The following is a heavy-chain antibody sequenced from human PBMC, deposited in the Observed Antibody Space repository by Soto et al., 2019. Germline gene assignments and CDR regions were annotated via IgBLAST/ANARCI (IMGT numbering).Heavy chain of an antibody. Sequence: VQLLESGGGLVQSGGSLRLSCAASGFTFSAYGMMWVRQAPGKGLEWVAVTSSNGAIQYYADFVKGRFTISRDNSKNTLYLQMNSLRPEDTAVYYCAREVVTTQWYFDNWGQGIPVIVSS. CDR1: GFTFSAYG. CDR3: AREVVTTQWYFDN. D-gene: IGHD6-19*01. CDR2: TSSNGAIQ. V-gene: IGHV3-30-3*01. J-gene: IGHJ4*02.